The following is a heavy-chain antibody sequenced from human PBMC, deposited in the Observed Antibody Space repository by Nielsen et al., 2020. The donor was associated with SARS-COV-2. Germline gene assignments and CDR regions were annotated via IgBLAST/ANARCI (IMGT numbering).Heavy chain of an antibody. CDR2: IKQDGSEK. Sequence: GESLKISCAASGFNFDDYGMSWVRQAPGKGLEWVANIKQDGSEKYYVDSVKGRFTISRDNAKNSLYLQMNSLRAEDTAVYYCARGVLGVYAGFDPWGQGTLVTVSS. V-gene: IGHV3-7*03. CDR1: GFNFDDYG. J-gene: IGHJ5*02. D-gene: IGHD2-8*02. CDR3: ARGVLGVYAGFDP.